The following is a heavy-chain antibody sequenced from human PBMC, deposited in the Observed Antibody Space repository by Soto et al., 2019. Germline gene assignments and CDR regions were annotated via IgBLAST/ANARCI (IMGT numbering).Heavy chain of an antibody. CDR1: GFAFSTFD. CDR3: ARGRSFSYDSTPPPMFDP. V-gene: IGHV3-13*01. J-gene: IGHJ5*02. D-gene: IGHD3-10*01. CDR2: IGTLSDT. Sequence: VGSLRLSCAGSGFAFSTFDIHWVRQAPGKGLEWVSGIGTLSDTFYAASVQGRFTISRQNAKNSVYLQMNSLRAGDTAFYYCARGRSFSYDSTPPPMFDPWGQGTLVTVSS.